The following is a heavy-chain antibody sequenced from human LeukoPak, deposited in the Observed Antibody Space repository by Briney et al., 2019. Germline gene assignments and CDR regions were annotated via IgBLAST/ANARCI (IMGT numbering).Heavy chain of an antibody. CDR3: ARFGVPWVSDYYDSSGYYYVFDY. J-gene: IGHJ4*02. V-gene: IGHV1-18*01. Sequence: GASVKVSCKASGYTFTSYGISWVRQAPGQGLEWMGWISAYNGNTNYAQKLQGRVTMTTDTSTSTAYMELRSLRSDDTAVYYCARFGVPWVSDYYDSSGYYYVFDYWGQGTLVTVSS. CDR1: GYTFTSYG. D-gene: IGHD3-22*01. CDR2: ISAYNGNT.